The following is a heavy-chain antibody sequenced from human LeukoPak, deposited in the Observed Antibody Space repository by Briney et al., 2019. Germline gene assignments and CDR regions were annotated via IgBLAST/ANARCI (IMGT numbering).Heavy chain of an antibody. Sequence: GSLRLSCAASGLTFSSYVMHWVRQAPGKGPEWVALISYDGSNKYYADSVKGRFTISRDNSKNTLYLQMNSLRGEDTAVYYCTRGLGGYHPHFDYWGQGTLVTVSS. J-gene: IGHJ4*02. CDR1: GLTFSSYV. CDR3: TRGLGGYHPHFDY. V-gene: IGHV3-30-3*01. D-gene: IGHD1-26*01. CDR2: ISYDGSNK.